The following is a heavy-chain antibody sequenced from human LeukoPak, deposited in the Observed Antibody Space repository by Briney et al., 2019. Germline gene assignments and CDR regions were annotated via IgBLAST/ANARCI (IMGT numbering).Heavy chain of an antibody. V-gene: IGHV4-34*01. CDR1: GGSFNAYY. Sequence: SETLSLTCAVYGGSFNAYYWTWIRQTPGKGLEWIGEINHSGNTNYNPSLESRVTISADTSKNQFSLNLGFVTAADTAIYYCARGLRFIQGPGYYYMDVWGKGTTVTVSS. D-gene: IGHD3-16*02. J-gene: IGHJ6*03. CDR2: INHSGNT. CDR3: ARGLRFIQGPGYYYMDV.